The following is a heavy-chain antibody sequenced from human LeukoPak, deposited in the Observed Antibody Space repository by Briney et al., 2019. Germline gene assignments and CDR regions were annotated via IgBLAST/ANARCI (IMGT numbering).Heavy chain of an antibody. CDR1: GGSISSYY. Sequence: SATLSLTCTVSGGSISSYYWSWIRQPPGKGLEWIGYIYYSGSTNYNPSLKSRVTISVDTSKNQFSLKLSSVTAADTAVYYCARGDEYSSGWYAGAFDIWGQGTMVTVSS. J-gene: IGHJ3*02. D-gene: IGHD6-19*01. V-gene: IGHV4-59*01. CDR2: IYYSGST. CDR3: ARGDEYSSGWYAGAFDI.